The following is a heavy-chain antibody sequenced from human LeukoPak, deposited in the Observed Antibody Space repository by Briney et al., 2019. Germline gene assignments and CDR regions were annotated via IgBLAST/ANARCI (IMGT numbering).Heavy chain of an antibody. V-gene: IGHV4-39*07. Sequence: PSETLSLTCTVSGGSISSSSYYWGWIRQPPGKGLEWIGSIYYSGSTYYNPSLKSRVTISVDTSKNQFSLKLSSVTAADTAVYYCARVAYTHLVVTAIPRWFDPWGQGTLVTVSS. D-gene: IGHD2-21*02. CDR3: ARVAYTHLVVTAIPRWFDP. CDR1: GGSISSSSYY. CDR2: IYYSGST. J-gene: IGHJ5*02.